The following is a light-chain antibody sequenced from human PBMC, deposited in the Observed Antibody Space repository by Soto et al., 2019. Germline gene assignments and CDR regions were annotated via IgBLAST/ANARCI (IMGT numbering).Light chain of an antibody. CDR1: QDISNY. CDR3: QQYNSYSWT. Sequence: DIQMTQSPSSLSASVGDRVTITCQASQDISNYLNWYQQKPGKAPKLLIYDASSLESGAPSRFSGSGSGTEFTLTISSLQPDDFATYYCQQYNSYSWTFGQGTKVDIK. CDR2: DAS. J-gene: IGKJ1*01. V-gene: IGKV1-5*01.